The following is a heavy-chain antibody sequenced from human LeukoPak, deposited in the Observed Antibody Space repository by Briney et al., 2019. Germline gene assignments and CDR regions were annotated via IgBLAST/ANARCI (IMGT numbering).Heavy chain of an antibody. Sequence: PGGSLRLSCAASGFTFSSYAMSWVRQAPGKGLEWVSAISDRGSSTYYADSVKGRFTISRDNSKNTLYLQMNSLRAEDTAVYYCARGSLAVAGSGVDVWGQGTTVTVSS. J-gene: IGHJ6*02. CDR3: ARGSLAVAGSGVDV. CDR1: GFTFSSYA. CDR2: ISDRGSST. V-gene: IGHV3-23*01. D-gene: IGHD6-19*01.